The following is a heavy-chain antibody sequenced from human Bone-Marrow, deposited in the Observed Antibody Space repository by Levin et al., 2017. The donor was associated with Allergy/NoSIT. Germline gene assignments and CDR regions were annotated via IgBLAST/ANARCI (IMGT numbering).Heavy chain of an antibody. Sequence: LSLTCAASGFTVSNNYMTWVRQAPGKGLEWVSLIYSGGSTYYADSVKGRFTISRDNSRNTVYRQMNNLRAEDTTVYYCARNLPVTYLGYWGQGTLVSVSS. D-gene: IGHD7-27*01. J-gene: IGHJ4*02. CDR3: ARNLPVTYLGY. V-gene: IGHV3-53*01. CDR1: GFTVSNNY. CDR2: IYSGGST.